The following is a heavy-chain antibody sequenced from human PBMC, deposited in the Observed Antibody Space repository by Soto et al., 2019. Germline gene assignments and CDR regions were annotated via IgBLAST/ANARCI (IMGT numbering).Heavy chain of an antibody. J-gene: IGHJ4*02. CDR1: GFTFSSYS. D-gene: IGHD5-12*01. CDR3: ARDPRGYSGYDHGPFDY. CDR2: ISGSSSYI. V-gene: IGHV3-21*01. Sequence: PGGSLRLSCAASGFTFSSYSMNWVRQAPGKGLEWVSSISGSSSYIYYADSMKGRFTISRDDAKNSLYLQMNSLGAEDTAVYYCARDPRGYSGYDHGPFDYWGQGTLVTVSS.